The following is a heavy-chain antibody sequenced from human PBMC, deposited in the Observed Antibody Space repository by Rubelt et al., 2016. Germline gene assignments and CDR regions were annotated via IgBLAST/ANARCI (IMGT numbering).Heavy chain of an antibody. D-gene: IGHD4-23*01. CDR2: YSGST. CDR3: ARVRWYTFTIDY. V-gene: IGHV4-34*01. J-gene: IGHJ4*02. Sequence: YSGSTNYNPSLKSRVTISVDTSKNQFSLKLSSVTAADTAVYYCARVRWYTFTIDYWGQGTLVTVAS.